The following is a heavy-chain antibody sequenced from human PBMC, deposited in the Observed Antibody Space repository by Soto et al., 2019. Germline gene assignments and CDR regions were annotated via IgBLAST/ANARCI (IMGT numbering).Heavy chain of an antibody. CDR1: GGTFSSYT. Sequence: QVQLVQSGAEVKKPGSSVKVSCKASGGTFSSYTISWVRQAPGQGLEWMGRIIPILGIANYAQKFQGRVTITADKSTSTAYMELRSLRSEDTAVYYCASLATADTLDYWVQGTLVTVSS. D-gene: IGHD6-13*01. J-gene: IGHJ4*02. V-gene: IGHV1-69*02. CDR3: ASLATADTLDY. CDR2: IIPILGIA.